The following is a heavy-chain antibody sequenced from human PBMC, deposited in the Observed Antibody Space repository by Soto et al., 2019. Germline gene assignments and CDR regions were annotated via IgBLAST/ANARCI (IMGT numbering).Heavy chain of an antibody. CDR2: LYWDDDK. J-gene: IGHJ4*02. CDR3: ARTGVNWGSRGLVDY. V-gene: IGHV2-5*02. CDR1: GFSLSTSGVG. D-gene: IGHD7-27*01. Sequence: QITLKESGPTLVKPTQTLTLTCTFSGFSLSTSGVGVGWIHQPPGKALEWLAFLYWDDDKRYSPSLKSRLTITKDTSKNQVLLTMTNMDPVDTATYYCARTGVNWGSRGLVDYWGQGTLVTVAS.